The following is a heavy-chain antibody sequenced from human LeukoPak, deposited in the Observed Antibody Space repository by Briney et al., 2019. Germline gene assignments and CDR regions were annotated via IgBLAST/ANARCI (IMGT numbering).Heavy chain of an antibody. CDR1: GFTFSTYL. Sequence: GGSLRLSCAASGFTFSTYLMHWVRQVPGKGLVWVSRVNREGTTSAYADSVKGRFTISRDNDKNTLYLQMNSLRVEDTAVYYCARDVDWILFDYWGQGTLVTVSS. J-gene: IGHJ4*02. CDR2: VNREGTTS. D-gene: IGHD3-9*01. CDR3: ARDVDWILFDY. V-gene: IGHV3-74*01.